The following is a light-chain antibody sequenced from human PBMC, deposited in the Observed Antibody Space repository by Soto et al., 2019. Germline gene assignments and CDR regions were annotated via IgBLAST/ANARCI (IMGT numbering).Light chain of an antibody. V-gene: IGLV2-14*03. CDR3: SSYTSSSTVV. J-gene: IGLJ1*01. CDR1: SSDVGGYSY. CDR2: DVS. Sequence: QSALTQPASVSGSPGQSITISCTGTSSDVGGYSYVSWYQHHPGKAPKLMIHDVSNRPSGVSNRFSGSKSGNTASLTISGLQAEDEADYYCSSYTSSSTVVFGTGTKLTVL.